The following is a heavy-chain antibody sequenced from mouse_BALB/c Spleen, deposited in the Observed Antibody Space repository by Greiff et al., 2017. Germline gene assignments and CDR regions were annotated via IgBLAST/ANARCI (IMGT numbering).Heavy chain of an antibody. V-gene: IGHV2-9*02. CDR3: ARSYGNYRWYFDV. CDR1: GFSLTSYG. Sequence: VKLQESGPGLVAPSQSLSITCTVSGFSLTSYGVHWVRQPPGKGLEWLGVIWAGGSTNYNSALMSRLSISKDNSKSQVFLKMNSLQTDDTAMYYCARSYGNYRWYFDVWGAGTTVTVSS. CDR2: IWAGGST. J-gene: IGHJ1*01. D-gene: IGHD2-1*01.